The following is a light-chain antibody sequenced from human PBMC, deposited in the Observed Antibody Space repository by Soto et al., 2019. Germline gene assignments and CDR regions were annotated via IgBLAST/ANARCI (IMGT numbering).Light chain of an antibody. CDR2: AAS. J-gene: IGKJ3*01. Sequence: DIQMPQSPSSLSASIGDRVTITCRASQGVSNTLAWYQQRSWRVPKLLLYAASALQSVVPSRFSVSGSGTDFNLAITGLQPDAVAKSSGEAYNSAPSTFGPGTTVD. V-gene: IGKV1-27*01. CDR3: EAYNSAPST. CDR1: QGVSNT.